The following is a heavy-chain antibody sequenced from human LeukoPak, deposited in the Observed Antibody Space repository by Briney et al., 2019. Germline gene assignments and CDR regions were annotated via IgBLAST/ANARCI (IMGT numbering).Heavy chain of an antibody. D-gene: IGHD3-22*01. CDR3: ARDRIGSGYSGLDY. CDR2: IYTSGDI. CDR1: GGSIRSGTYY. V-gene: IGHV4-61*02. J-gene: IGHJ4*02. Sequence: SQTLSLTCTVSGGSIRSGTYYWGWIRQPAGKRLEWIGRIYTSGDINYNPSLKSRVTISVDTSKNQFSLKLSSVTAADTAVYYCARDRIGSGYSGLDYWGQGTLVTVSS.